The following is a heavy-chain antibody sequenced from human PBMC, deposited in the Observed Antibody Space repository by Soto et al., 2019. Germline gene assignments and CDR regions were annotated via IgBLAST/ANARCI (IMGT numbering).Heavy chain of an antibody. J-gene: IGHJ4*02. CDR3: VRDGHSYAQGDY. CDR2: ISTSSSHT. Sequence: GGSLRLSCAASGSTFSDYYMSWIRQAPGKGLEWVSYISTSSSHTNYADSVKGRFTISRDNTKNSLYLQMNSLRVEDTAVYYCVRDGHSYAQGDYWGQGTLVTVSS. D-gene: IGHD2-2*01. V-gene: IGHV3-11*06. CDR1: GSTFSDYY.